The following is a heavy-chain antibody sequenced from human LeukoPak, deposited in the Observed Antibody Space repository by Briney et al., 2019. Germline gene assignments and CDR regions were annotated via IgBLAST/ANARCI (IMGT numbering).Heavy chain of an antibody. CDR2: MYYSGST. J-gene: IGHJ5*02. Sequence: SETLSLTCTVSGGSISSSSCYWGWIRQPPGKGLEWIRSMYYSGSTYYNPSLKSRVTISVDTSKNQFSLKLGSVTAADTAVYYCARFMSDTALSVWFDPWGQGTLVTVSS. D-gene: IGHD5-18*01. CDR1: GGSISSSSCY. CDR3: ARFMSDTALSVWFDP. V-gene: IGHV4-39*01.